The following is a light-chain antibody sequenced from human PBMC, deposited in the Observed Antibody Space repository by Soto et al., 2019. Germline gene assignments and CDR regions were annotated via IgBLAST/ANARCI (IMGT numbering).Light chain of an antibody. V-gene: IGLV2-14*01. Sequence: QSVLTQPASVSGSPGQSITISCTGTSSDVGGYKFVSWYQQHPGKAPKLMIYGVSNRPSGVSDRFSGSKSGNTASLTISGLQAEDEADYYCSSYTSCSAVVFGGGTKLTVL. CDR2: GVS. CDR1: SSDVGGYKF. J-gene: IGLJ3*02. CDR3: SSYTSCSAVV.